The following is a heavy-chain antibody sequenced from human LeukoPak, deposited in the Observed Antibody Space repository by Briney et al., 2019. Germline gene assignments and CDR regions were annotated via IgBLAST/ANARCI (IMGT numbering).Heavy chain of an antibody. CDR3: AKGIVGAITSPEDY. V-gene: IGHV3-21*04. CDR1: GFTFSSYS. CDR2: ISSSSSYI. J-gene: IGHJ4*02. D-gene: IGHD1-26*01. Sequence: GGSLRLSCAASGFTFSSYSMNWVRQAPGKGLEWVSSISSSSSYIYYADSLKGRFTISRDNAKSSLYLQMNSLRAEDTALYYCAKGIVGAITSPEDYWGQGTLVTVSS.